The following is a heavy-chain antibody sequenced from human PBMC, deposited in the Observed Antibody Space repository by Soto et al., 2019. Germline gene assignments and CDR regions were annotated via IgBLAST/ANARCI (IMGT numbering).Heavy chain of an antibody. Sequence: GSLRLSCAASGFRFSDYSMTWVRQAPGRGLEWVSTLTHGGTTFYADSVKGRFTIARDNSKNTLSLQMYNLRAEDTARYYCAKRATTVPTPGNYFDCWGQGT. D-gene: IGHD2-15*01. CDR2: LTHGGTT. CDR3: AKRATTVPTPGNYFDC. V-gene: IGHV3-23*01. J-gene: IGHJ4*02. CDR1: GFRFSDYS.